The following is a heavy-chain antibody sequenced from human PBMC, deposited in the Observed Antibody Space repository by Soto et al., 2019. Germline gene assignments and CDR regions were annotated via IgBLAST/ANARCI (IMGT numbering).Heavy chain of an antibody. J-gene: IGHJ4*02. CDR1: GFTFSSYW. CDR3: ARGWVVDGWLRLPGVFDY. Sequence: GGSLRLSCAASGFTFSSYWMSWVRQAPGKGLEWVANIKQDGSEKYYVDSVKGRFTISRDNAKNSLYLQMNSLRAEDTAVYYCARGWVVDGWLRLPGVFDYWGQGTLVTVSS. CDR2: IKQDGSEK. D-gene: IGHD5-12*01. V-gene: IGHV3-7*05.